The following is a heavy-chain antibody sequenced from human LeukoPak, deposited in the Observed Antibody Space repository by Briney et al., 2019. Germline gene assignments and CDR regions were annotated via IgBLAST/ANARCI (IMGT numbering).Heavy chain of an antibody. CDR1: GATFTSCA. D-gene: IGHD2-2*01. Sequence: SVKVSFKASGATFTSCAISWVRHAPGQGHERMGGIIPIFGAANYAQKFQGRVTITSDESSSTAYMQLSSLRSEDTAVYYCGRDIGDIYLCSSTSCGGDAFDIWGEGTMVTVSS. J-gene: IGHJ3*02. V-gene: IGHV1-69*01. CDR3: GRDIGDIYLCSSTSCGGDAFDI. CDR2: IIPIFGAA.